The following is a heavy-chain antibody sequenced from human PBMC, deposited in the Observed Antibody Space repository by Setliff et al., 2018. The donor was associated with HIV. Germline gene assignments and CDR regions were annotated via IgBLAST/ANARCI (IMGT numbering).Heavy chain of an antibody. D-gene: IGHD3-10*01. V-gene: IGHV4-4*07. CDR3: ARSIYGSGTYPLDI. J-gene: IGHJ4*02. CDR1: GGSLTGYH. Sequence: SETLSLTCTVSGGSLTGYHWSWIRQSAGKELEWIGRMYYTGSTDYNPSLMSRVTLSIDRSKNQFALEVNSMTAADAAVYYCARSIYGSGTYPLDIWSQGTLVTVSS. CDR2: MYYTGST.